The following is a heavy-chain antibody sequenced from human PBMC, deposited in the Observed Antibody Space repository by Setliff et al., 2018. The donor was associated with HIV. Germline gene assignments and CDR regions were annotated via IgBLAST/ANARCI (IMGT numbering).Heavy chain of an antibody. CDR1: GGSISDSH. D-gene: IGHD1-26*01. CDR2: FYTNGNT. Sequence: SETLSLTCSVSGGSISDSHWSWIRQPAGKGLGWLGRFYTNGNTYYNPSLRSRATVSVDTSKNRFTLKMTYMTAADTAIYYCANDSYTGSYYPDFWGRGIQVTVSS. CDR3: ANDSYTGSYYPDF. J-gene: IGHJ4*01. V-gene: IGHV4-4*07.